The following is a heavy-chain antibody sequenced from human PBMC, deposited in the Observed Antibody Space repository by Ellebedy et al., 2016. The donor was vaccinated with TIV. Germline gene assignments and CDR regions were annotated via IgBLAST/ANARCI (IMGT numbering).Heavy chain of an antibody. CDR1: GGTFSSYA. D-gene: IGHD1-26*01. Sequence: SVKVSXXASGGTFSSYAISWVRQAPGQGLEWMGRIIPILGIANYAQKFQGRVTITADKSTSTAYMELSSLRSEDTAVYYCARDLGGGANDYWGQGTLVTVSS. CDR3: ARDLGGGANDY. CDR2: IIPILGIA. V-gene: IGHV1-69*04. J-gene: IGHJ4*02.